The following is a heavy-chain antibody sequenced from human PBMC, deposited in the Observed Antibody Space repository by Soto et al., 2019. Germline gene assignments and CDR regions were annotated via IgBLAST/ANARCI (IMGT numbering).Heavy chain of an antibody. J-gene: IGHJ4*02. Sequence: QVDLVQSGAEVLKPGASVKVSCKASGYTFTSYGITWVRQAPGQGLEWMGWISVSNGNTHYAPHLQDRVNVTTDTSTNTAFMELRSLTSDDTDVYYCARGDERPLRWGFFAHWGLGTLINVSS. CDR1: GYTFTSYG. CDR2: ISVSNGNT. CDR3: ARGDERPLRWGFFAH. V-gene: IGHV1-18*01. D-gene: IGHD3-3*01.